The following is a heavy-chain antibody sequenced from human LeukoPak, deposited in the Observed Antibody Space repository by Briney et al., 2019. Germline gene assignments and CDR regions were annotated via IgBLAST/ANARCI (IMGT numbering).Heavy chain of an antibody. CDR3: AREHWAAPDH. D-gene: IGHD3-16*01. V-gene: IGHV3-11*01. J-gene: IGHJ4*02. CDR1: RFTFSNYW. Sequence: PGGSLRLSCAASRFTFSNYWMSWVRQAPGKGLEPLSFISPTGDIIKYVGSVKGRFTISRDNAKSSMYLEMNSLRAEDTAVYYCAREHWAAPDHWGQGTLVTVSS. CDR2: ISPTGDII.